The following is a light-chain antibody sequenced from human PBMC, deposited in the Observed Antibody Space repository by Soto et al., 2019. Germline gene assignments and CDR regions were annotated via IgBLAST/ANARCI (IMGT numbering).Light chain of an antibody. J-gene: IGKJ2*01. CDR1: QSINIY. CDR2: QAS. Sequence: IQVTQSPAPLSASVGDRVTITCRASQSINIYLAWYRQKPGKAPELLIYQASILEPGVPSRFSGRGSGTEFTLTISSLQPEDFATYYCQQYSRYSAFGQGTKVDI. V-gene: IGKV1-5*03. CDR3: QQYSRYSA.